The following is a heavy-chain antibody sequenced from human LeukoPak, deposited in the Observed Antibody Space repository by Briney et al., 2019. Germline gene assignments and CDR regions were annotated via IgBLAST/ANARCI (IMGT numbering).Heavy chain of an antibody. CDR3: ARDPGSSSYYDSSGYLGGDY. Sequence: SETPSLTCTVSGGSLSSYYWSWIRQPAGKGLEWIGRIYTSGSTNYNPSLKSRVTMSVDTSKNQFSLKLCSVTAADTAVYYCARDPGSSSYYDSSGYLGGDYWGQGTLVTVSS. CDR2: IYTSGST. CDR1: GGSLSSYY. J-gene: IGHJ4*02. V-gene: IGHV4-4*07. D-gene: IGHD3-22*01.